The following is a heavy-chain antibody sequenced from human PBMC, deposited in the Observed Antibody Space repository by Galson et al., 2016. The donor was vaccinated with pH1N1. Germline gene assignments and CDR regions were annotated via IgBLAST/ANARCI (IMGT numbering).Heavy chain of an antibody. Sequence: SVKVSCKASGYTFTTSYIHWVRQAPGEGLKWMGVIDPSNGGTTYAQKFQARVTMTRDTSTSTVYLDLSRLKSDDTSVFYCTRDLGRRREFWGQGTLVTVSS. CDR3: TRDLGRRREF. CDR1: GYTFTTSY. CDR2: IDPSNGGT. D-gene: IGHD1-26*01. V-gene: IGHV1-46*01. J-gene: IGHJ4*02.